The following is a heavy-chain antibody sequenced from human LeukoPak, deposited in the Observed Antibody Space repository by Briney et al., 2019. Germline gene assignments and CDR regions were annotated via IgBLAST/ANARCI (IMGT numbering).Heavy chain of an antibody. CDR1: GGSTSSDY. V-gene: IGHV4-59*08. J-gene: IGHJ2*01. CDR3: ARLKLGAYFDL. D-gene: IGHD3-16*01. Sequence: SETLSLTCTVSGGSTSSDYWSWIRQSPGKGLEWVGYVYNSGDTGKNPSLKSRVTILLDTSKNQCSLKLTSVSTADTAVYYCARLKLGAYFDLWGRGTLVTVSS. CDR2: VYNSGDT.